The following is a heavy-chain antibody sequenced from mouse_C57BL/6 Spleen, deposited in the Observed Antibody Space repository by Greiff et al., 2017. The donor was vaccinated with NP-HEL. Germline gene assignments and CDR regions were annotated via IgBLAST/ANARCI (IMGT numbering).Heavy chain of an antibody. D-gene: IGHD1-1*01. CDR2: INPNNGGT. V-gene: IGHV1-26*01. Sequence: EVQLQQSGPELVKPGASVKISCKASGYTFTDYYMNWVKQSHGKSLEWIGDINPNNGGTSYNQKFKGKATLTVDKSSSTAYMELRSLTSEDSAVYYCARRGYYGSGDYWGQGTTLTVSS. J-gene: IGHJ2*01. CDR3: ARRGYYGSGDY. CDR1: GYTFTDYY.